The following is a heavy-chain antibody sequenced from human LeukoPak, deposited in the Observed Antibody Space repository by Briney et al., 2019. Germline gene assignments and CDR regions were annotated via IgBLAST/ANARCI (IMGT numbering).Heavy chain of an antibody. J-gene: IGHJ3*02. V-gene: IGHV1-2*02. CDR1: GYTLTGYY. CDR3: ASARGYYDSSGSAFDI. D-gene: IGHD3-22*01. CDR2: INPYTGDT. Sequence: ASVKVSCKASGYTLTGYYIHWVRQAPGQGLEWMGWINPYTGDTNSAQKFQGRVTMTRDTSISTAYMELSRLRSDDTAVYYCASARGYYDSSGSAFDIWGQGTMVTVSS.